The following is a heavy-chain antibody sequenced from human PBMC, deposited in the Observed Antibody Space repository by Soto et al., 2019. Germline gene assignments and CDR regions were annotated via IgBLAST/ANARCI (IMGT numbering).Heavy chain of an antibody. D-gene: IGHD7-27*01. J-gene: IGHJ5*02. CDR3: ARRVTGGGERFDP. Sequence: QVQLQESGPGLVEPSQTRSLTCSVSGASISSGDYYWTWIRQPPGKGLEWIGYIYSSGSTNYNPSLRSRVTMSKDTSKNQFSLNLSSVTVADTAVYYCARRVTGGGERFDPWGQGTLVTVSS. V-gene: IGHV4-30-4*01. CDR1: GASISSGDYY. CDR2: IYSSGST.